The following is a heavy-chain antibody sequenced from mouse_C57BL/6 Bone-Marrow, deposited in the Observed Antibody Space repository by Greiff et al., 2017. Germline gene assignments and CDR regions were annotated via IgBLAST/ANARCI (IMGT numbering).Heavy chain of an antibody. CDR2: IDPANGDT. CDR3: TTLIDYERYVDV. J-gene: IGHJ1*03. V-gene: IGHV14-4*01. D-gene: IGHD2-4*01. Sequence: VQLQQSGAELVRPGASVQLSCTASGFHIKDDYMHWVKQRPEQGLEWIGWIDPANGDTAYSSKFQGKATITADTSSNTAYLQLSSLTSEETAVYYCTTLIDYERYVDVWGTGTTVTGSS. CDR1: GFHIKDDY.